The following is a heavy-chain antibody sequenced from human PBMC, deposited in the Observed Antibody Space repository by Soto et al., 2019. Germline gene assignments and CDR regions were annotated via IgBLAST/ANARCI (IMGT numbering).Heavy chain of an antibody. Sequence: QVQLVQSGAEVKKPGASVKVSCKASGYSFTSYGISWVRQAPGQGLEWMGWISGYNSDTKYDQKFQGRVTMTTDTPTSTVYMELRPLRSDDTAVYYCARDRCTGTSCYWKYLEWGPGTMVIVSS. J-gene: IGHJ4*02. V-gene: IGHV1-18*01. CDR3: ARDRCTGTSCYWKYLE. D-gene: IGHD2-2*01. CDR1: GYSFTSYG. CDR2: ISGYNSDT.